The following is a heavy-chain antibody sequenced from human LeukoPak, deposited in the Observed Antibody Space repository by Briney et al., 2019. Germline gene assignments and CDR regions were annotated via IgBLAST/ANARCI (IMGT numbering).Heavy chain of an antibody. CDR2: ISSSSSYI. D-gene: IGHD2-21*01. Sequence: GGSLRLSRAGSGFTFSNYNMNWVRQAPGKGLDWVSSISSSSSYIYYADSVKGRFTVSRDNAKNSLYLQMNSLRVEDTAVFYCASSDWAKDTFDYWGQGTLVTVSS. V-gene: IGHV3-21*01. J-gene: IGHJ4*02. CDR1: GFTFSNYN. CDR3: ASSDWAKDTFDY.